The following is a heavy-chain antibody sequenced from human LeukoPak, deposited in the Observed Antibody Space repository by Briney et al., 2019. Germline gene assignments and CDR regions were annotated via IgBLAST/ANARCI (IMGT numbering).Heavy chain of an antibody. D-gene: IGHD2-2*01. CDR3: AREVDCSSTSCYPFFDY. CDR1: GFTLRSFL. J-gene: IGHJ4*02. V-gene: IGHV3-74*01. CDR2: IYTDGSST. Sequence: GGGLRPSCAASGFTLRSFLGHRGRPGPGEGGGWGSPIYTDGSSTSYADSVKGRFTISRDNAKNTLYLQMNSLRAEDTAVYYCAREVDCSSTSCYPFFDYWGQGTLVTVSS.